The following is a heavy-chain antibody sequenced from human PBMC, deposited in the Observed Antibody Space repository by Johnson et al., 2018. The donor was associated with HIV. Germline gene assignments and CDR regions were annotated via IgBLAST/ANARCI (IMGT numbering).Heavy chain of an antibody. V-gene: IGHV3-23*04. J-gene: IGHJ3*02. CDR2: ISGSGSST. CDR3: VRRFYDRSAFDI. CDR1: GFIFRSSA. D-gene: IGHD2/OR15-2a*01. Sequence: VQLVESGGGLVQPGGSRRLSCAASGFIFRSSAMSWVRQAPGKGLEWVAAISGSGSSTYYADSVRGRFTISRDNSKNTLFLQMNSLRAEDTAVYYCVRRFYDRSAFDIWGQGTLVTVSS.